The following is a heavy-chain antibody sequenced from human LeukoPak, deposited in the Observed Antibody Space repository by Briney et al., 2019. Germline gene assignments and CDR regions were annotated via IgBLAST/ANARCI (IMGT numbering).Heavy chain of an antibody. CDR2: INPSGGST. Sequence: ASVKVSCKASGYTFTSYYMHWVRQAPGQGLEWMGIINPSGGSTSYAQKFQGRVTMTADTSTTTAYMELRSLRSDDTAVYYCARVPSFYYDSSGYYYAFWGQGTLVTVSS. D-gene: IGHD3-22*01. J-gene: IGHJ4*02. V-gene: IGHV1-46*01. CDR1: GYTFTSYY. CDR3: ARVPSFYYDSSGYYYAF.